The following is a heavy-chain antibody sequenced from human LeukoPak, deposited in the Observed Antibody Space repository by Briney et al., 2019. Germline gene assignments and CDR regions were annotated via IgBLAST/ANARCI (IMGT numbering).Heavy chain of an antibody. J-gene: IGHJ3*02. CDR1: GYTFTSYY. CDR3: ASLGHCSGGTCYARAFDI. CDR2: INPSGGSP. V-gene: IGHV1-46*01. Sequence: GASVKVSCKASGYTFTSYYMHWVRQAPGQGLEWVGIINPSGGSPTYAQKFQGRVTMTKDTSTSTVDMELRSLRSEDTAVYYCASLGHCSGGTCYARAFDIWGQGTRVTVSS. D-gene: IGHD2-15*01.